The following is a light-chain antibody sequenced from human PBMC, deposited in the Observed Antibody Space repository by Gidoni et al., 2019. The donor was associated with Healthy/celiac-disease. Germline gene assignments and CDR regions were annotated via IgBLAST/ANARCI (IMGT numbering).Light chain of an antibody. CDR3: QSYDSSLSGPL. J-gene: IGLJ2*01. V-gene: IGLV1-40*01. CDR1: SSNIGAGYD. Sequence: QRVTISCTGSSSNIGAGYDVHWYQQLPGTAPHLLIYGNSNRPSGVPDRFSGSKSGTSASLAITGLQAEDDADYYCQSYDSSLSGPLFGGGTKLTVL. CDR2: GNS.